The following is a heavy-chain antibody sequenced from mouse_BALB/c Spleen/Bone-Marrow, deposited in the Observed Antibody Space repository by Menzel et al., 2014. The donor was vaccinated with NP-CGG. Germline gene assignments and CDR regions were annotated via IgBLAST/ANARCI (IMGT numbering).Heavy chain of an antibody. CDR3: ARNPIRRNAMDY. D-gene: IGHD2-12*01. CDR2: IWIGGTT. J-gene: IGHJ4*01. Sequence: VKVVESGPGLVQPSQSLSITCTVSGFSLTSYGVHWVRQSPGKGLEWLGVIWIGGTTDYNAPFISRLSISKDNSKSQVFFKMNSLQANDTAIYCCARNPIRRNAMDYWGQGTSVTVSS. V-gene: IGHV2-2*02. CDR1: GFSLTSYG.